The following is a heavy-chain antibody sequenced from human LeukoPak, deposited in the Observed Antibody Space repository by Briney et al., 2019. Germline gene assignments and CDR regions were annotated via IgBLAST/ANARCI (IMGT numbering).Heavy chain of an antibody. Sequence: ASVKVSCKASGYTFTGYYLHWVRQAPGQGLEWLGWINPNSGGTNYAQKFQGRVTMTRDTSISTAYMGLSGLTSDDTAVYYRARLDITVIPYWGQGTLVTVSS. V-gene: IGHV1-2*02. J-gene: IGHJ4*02. CDR3: ARLDITVIPY. D-gene: IGHD3-22*01. CDR2: INPNSGGT. CDR1: GYTFTGYY.